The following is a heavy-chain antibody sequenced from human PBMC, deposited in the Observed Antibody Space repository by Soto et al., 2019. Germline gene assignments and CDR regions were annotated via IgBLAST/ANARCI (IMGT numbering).Heavy chain of an antibody. V-gene: IGHV3-73*01. D-gene: IGHD6-6*01. CDR2: IRSKANSYAT. J-gene: IGHJ6*02. CDR3: TRLNVRSSSSAGYYYGMDV. CDR1: GFTFSGSA. Sequence: GGSLRLSCAASGFTFSGSAMHWVRQASGKGLEWVGRIRSKANSYATAYAASVKGRFTISRDDSKNTAYLQMNSLKTEDTAVYYCTRLNVRSSSSAGYYYGMDVWGQGTTVTVSS.